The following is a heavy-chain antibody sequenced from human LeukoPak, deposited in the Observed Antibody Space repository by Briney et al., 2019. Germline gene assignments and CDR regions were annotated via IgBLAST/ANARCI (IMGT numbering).Heavy chain of an antibody. CDR2: FDPEDGET. D-gene: IGHD3-10*01. V-gene: IGHV1-24*01. J-gene: IGHJ3*02. CDR1: GYTLTELS. Sequence: ASVKVSCKVSGYTLTELSMHWVRQAPGKVLEWMGGFDPEDGETIYAQKFQGRVTMTEDTSTDTAYMELSSLRSEDTAVYYCVTDPGSGSYHAFDIWGQGTMVTVSS. CDR3: VTDPGSGSYHAFDI.